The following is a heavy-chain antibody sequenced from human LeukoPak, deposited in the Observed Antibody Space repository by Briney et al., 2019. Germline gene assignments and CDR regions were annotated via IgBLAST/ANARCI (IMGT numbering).Heavy chain of an antibody. J-gene: IGHJ4*02. CDR1: GFTFSSYW. CDR2: IKEDGSEM. V-gene: IGHV3-7*01. D-gene: IGHD2-21*02. Sequence: GGSLRLSCAASGFTFSSYWMSWVRQAPGKGLEWVANIKEDGSEMYYVDSVKGRFTISRDNSKNTLYLQMNSLRAEDTAVYYCAREPCGGDCYNDYWGQGTLVTVSS. CDR3: AREPCGGDCYNDY.